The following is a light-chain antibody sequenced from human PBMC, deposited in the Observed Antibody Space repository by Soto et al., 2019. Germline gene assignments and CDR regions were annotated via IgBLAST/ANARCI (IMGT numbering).Light chain of an antibody. CDR1: QSVGSSY. CDR2: GVS. Sequence: EIVLTQSPGTLSLSPGGRATLSCRASQSVGSSYLAWYQQKPGQAPRLLIYGVSSRATGIPDRFSGSGSGTDFTLTISRLEPEDFAVYYCQQYGDSPWTFGQGTKVDIK. J-gene: IGKJ1*01. CDR3: QQYGDSPWT. V-gene: IGKV3-20*01.